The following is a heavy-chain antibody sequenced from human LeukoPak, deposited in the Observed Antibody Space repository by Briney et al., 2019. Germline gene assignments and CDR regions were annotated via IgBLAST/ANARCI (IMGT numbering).Heavy chain of an antibody. CDR2: MNPNSSNT. V-gene: IGHV1-8*01. Sequence: ASLNPSCEASGYTSTGYDIFWVRQATGPGLEWMGWMNPNSSNTVYAKQFPGRVTLTRNTSITTASMELSSLGSEDTAVYYCARGYSPGWYNWAQYKWFDPWGQGTLVTVSS. J-gene: IGHJ5*02. CDR3: ARGYSPGWYNWAQYKWFDP. D-gene: IGHD6-19*01. CDR1: GYTSTGYD.